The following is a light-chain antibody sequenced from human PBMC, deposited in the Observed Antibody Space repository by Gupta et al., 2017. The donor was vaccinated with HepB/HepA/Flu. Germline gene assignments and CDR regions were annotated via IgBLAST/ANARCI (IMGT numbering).Light chain of an antibody. J-gene: IGLJ2*01. CDR2: QDS. CDR1: KLGDKY. CDR3: QAWDSSTAGVV. V-gene: IGLV3-1*01. Sequence: SSELTQPPSVSVSPGKTASITCPGDKLGDKYACWYQQKPGQSPVLVIYQDSKRPSGIPERFSGSNSGNTATLTISGTQAMDEADYYCQAWDSSTAGVVFGGGTKLTVL.